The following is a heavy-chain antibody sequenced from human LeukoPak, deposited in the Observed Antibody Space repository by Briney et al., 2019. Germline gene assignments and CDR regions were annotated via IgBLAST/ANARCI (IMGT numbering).Heavy chain of an antibody. D-gene: IGHD3-16*02. V-gene: IGHV4-4*09. CDR3: ARHASPQDQYYDYVWGSYRPRENWFDP. Sequence: SETLSLTCTVSGGSISSYYWSWIRQPPGKGLEWIGYIYTSGSTNYNPSLKSRVTISVDTSKNQFSLKLSSVTAADTAVYYCARHASPQDQYYDYVWGSYRPRENWFDPWGQGTLVTVSS. CDR1: GGSISSYY. J-gene: IGHJ5*02. CDR2: IYTSGST.